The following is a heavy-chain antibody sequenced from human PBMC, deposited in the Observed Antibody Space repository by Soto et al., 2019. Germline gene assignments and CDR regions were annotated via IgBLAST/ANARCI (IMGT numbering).Heavy chain of an antibody. CDR2: INPSGGST. CDR3: ARGRPRLWAYYYDSSGSWYFDY. D-gene: IGHD3-22*01. Sequence: ASVTVSRQASVYTIPSCYMHWVRQAPGKGLKWIGIINPSGGSTSYAQKFQGRVTMTRDTSTSTVYMELSSLRSEDTAVYYCARGRPRLWAYYYDSSGSWYFDYWGQGNLVTVSS. J-gene: IGHJ4*02. V-gene: IGHV1-46*01. CDR1: VYTIPSCY.